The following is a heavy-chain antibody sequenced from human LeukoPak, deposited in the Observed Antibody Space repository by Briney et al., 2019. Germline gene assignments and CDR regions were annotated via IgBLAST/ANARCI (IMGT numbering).Heavy chain of an antibody. CDR1: GFTFSDYG. D-gene: IGHD2-15*01. V-gene: IGHV3-48*01. CDR3: VRESIGFDY. CDR2: INSGGNTI. Sequence: PGGSLRLSCATSGFTFSDYGINWVRQAPGKGLEWFSYINSGGNTIYYADSVKGRFTISRDNAKSSLFLQMNSLRVEDTAVYYCVRESIGFDYWGQGTLVTVSS. J-gene: IGHJ4*02.